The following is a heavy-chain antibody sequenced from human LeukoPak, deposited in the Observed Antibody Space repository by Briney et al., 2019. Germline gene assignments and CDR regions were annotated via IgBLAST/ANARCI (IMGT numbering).Heavy chain of an antibody. V-gene: IGHV3-23*01. D-gene: IGHD4-17*01. CDR3: AKSTVTTGQDYYYYYMDV. J-gene: IGHJ6*03. CDR2: ISGSGGST. Sequence: GGSLRLSCAASGFTFSSYAMSWVRQAPGKGLEWVSAISGSGGSTYYADSVKGRFTISRDNSKNTLYLQMNSLRAEDTAVYYCAKSTVTTGQDYYYYYMDVWGKGTTVTISS. CDR1: GFTFSSYA.